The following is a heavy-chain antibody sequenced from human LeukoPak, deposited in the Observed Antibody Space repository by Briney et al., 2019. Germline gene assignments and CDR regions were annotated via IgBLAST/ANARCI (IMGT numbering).Heavy chain of an antibody. Sequence: PGGSLRLSCAASGFTFSSYAMHWVRQAPGKGLEWVAVISYDGSNKYYADSVKGRFTISRDNSKNTLYLQMNSLRAEDTAVYYCAREGKKWELGGGPDYWGQGTLVTVSS. V-gene: IGHV3-30-3*01. D-gene: IGHD1-26*01. J-gene: IGHJ4*02. CDR2: ISYDGSNK. CDR3: AREGKKWELGGGPDY. CDR1: GFTFSSYA.